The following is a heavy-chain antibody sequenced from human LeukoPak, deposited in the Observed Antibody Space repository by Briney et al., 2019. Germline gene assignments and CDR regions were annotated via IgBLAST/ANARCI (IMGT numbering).Heavy chain of an antibody. CDR1: GGSFSGYY. Sequence: SETLSLTCAVYGGSFSGYYWSWIRQPPGKGLEWIGEINHSGSTNYNPSLKSRVTISVDTSKNQFSLKLSSVTAADTAVYYCARGPRQQLPYYWGQGTLVTVSS. V-gene: IGHV4-34*01. J-gene: IGHJ4*02. D-gene: IGHD6-13*01. CDR2: INHSGST. CDR3: ARGPRQQLPYY.